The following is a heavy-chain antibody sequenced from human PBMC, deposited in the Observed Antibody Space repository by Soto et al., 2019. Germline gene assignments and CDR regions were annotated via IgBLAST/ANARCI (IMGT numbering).Heavy chain of an antibody. D-gene: IGHD3-22*01. Sequence: GGSLRLFCAASGFTFSSYGMHWVRQAPGKGLEWVAVISYDGSNKYYADSVKGRFTISRDNSKNTLYLQMNSLRAEDTAVYYCASLYYYDSPHHAFGIWGQGTMVTVSS. CDR1: GFTFSSYG. V-gene: IGHV3-30*03. J-gene: IGHJ3*02. CDR2: ISYDGSNK. CDR3: ASLYYYDSPHHAFGI.